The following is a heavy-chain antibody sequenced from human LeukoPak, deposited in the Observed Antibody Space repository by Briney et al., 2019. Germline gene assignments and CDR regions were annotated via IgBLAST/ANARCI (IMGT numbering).Heavy chain of an antibody. V-gene: IGHV3-23*01. CDR1: EFTFSNYA. Sequence: GGSLRLSCAASEFTFSNYAMSWVRQAPGKGLEWVSAISDSGGSTYYADSVKGRFTISRGNSKNTLWLQMNNLRADDTAVYYCARHYHAYWYFDLWGRGTLVTVSS. CDR3: ARHYHAYWYFDL. J-gene: IGHJ2*01. D-gene: IGHD1-26*01. CDR2: ISDSGGST.